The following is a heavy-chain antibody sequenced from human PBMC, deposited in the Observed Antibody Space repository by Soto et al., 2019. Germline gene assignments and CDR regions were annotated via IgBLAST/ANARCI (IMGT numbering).Heavy chain of an antibody. D-gene: IGHD2-15*01. Sequence: EVQLLESGGGLVQPGGSLRLSCAASGFTFSSYAMSWVRQAPGKGLEWVSAISGSGGSTYYADSVKGRFTISRDNSNKTLYLQMNKLSPEETAVYYCASPSSDYCSGGSSTRNRLDPWGQVTMVNVSS. CDR3: ASPSSDYCSGGSSTRNRLDP. CDR1: GFTFSSYA. CDR2: ISGSGGST. V-gene: IGHV3-23*01. J-gene: IGHJ5*02.